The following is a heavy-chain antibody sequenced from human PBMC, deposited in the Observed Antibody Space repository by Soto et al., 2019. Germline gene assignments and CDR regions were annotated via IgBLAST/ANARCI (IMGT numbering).Heavy chain of an antibody. D-gene: IGHD3-10*01. J-gene: IGHJ6*02. CDR2: IYYSGST. CDR3: ARQRDYYGSGSPGDYYGMDV. V-gene: IGHV4-39*01. Sequence: SETLSLTCTVSGGSISSSSYYWGWIRQPPGKGLEWIGSIYYSGSTYYNPSLKSRVTISVDTSKNQFSLKLSSVTAADTAGYYCARQRDYYGSGSPGDYYGMDVWGQGTTVTVSS. CDR1: GGSISSSSYY.